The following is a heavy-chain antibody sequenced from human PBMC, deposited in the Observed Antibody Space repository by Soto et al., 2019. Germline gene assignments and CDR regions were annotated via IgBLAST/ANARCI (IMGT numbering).Heavy chain of an antibody. CDR3: AIGGRAAEFDY. CDR2: SDPEEGDT. Sequence: QVQVVQSGAEVMKPWASVKLSCKVLAYTLTEFPIHWVLQAPGKGLEWMGVSDPEEGDTIFAQKFQGRVTMTEDTSTDTVYMELSSLRSEDTAVYYCAIGGRAAEFDYWGQGPLVTVSS. CDR1: AYTLTEFP. J-gene: IGHJ4*02. V-gene: IGHV1-24*01. D-gene: IGHD2-15*01.